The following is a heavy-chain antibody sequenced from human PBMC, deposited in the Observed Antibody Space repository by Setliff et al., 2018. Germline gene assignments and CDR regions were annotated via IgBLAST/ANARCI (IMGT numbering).Heavy chain of an antibody. CDR3: ARARYSSGWYGGGGAFYYMDA. Sequence: SETLSLTCTVSGGSISNYYWSWVRQPSGNGLEWIAYIFPTAGAIYNPSLKSRVTVSMDTSKNQYSLKMTSMTAADTAVYYCARARYSSGWYGGGGAFYYMDAWGKGTTVTVSS. D-gene: IGHD6-19*01. J-gene: IGHJ6*03. CDR1: GGSISNYY. V-gene: IGHV4-4*08. CDR2: IFPTAGA.